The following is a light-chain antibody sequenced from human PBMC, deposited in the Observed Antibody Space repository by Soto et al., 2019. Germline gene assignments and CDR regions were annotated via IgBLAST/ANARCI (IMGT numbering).Light chain of an antibody. CDR1: QSITTY. J-gene: IGKJ1*01. CDR3: QQRSSRWT. Sequence: ETVLTQSPATLSLSPGDRATLSCRASQSITTYLAWYQQKTGQAPKLLFYDASNRATGIPARFSASGSGTDFTLTISSLEPEDSAVYYCQQRSSRWTFGQGTKVEIK. V-gene: IGKV3-11*01. CDR2: DAS.